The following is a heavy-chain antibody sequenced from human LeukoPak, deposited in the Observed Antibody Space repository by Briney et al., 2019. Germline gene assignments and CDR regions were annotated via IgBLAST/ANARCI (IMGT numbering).Heavy chain of an antibody. CDR2: ISGSGGST. J-gene: IGHJ4*02. CDR3: AKYSSGWSTFDY. Sequence: GGSLRLSCAASGFTFSSNAMSWVRQAPGKGLEWVSAISGSGGSTYYADSVKGRFTISRDNSKNTLYLQMNSLRAEDTAVYYCAKYSSGWSTFDYWGQGTLVTVSS. V-gene: IGHV3-23*01. CDR1: GFTFSSNA. D-gene: IGHD6-19*01.